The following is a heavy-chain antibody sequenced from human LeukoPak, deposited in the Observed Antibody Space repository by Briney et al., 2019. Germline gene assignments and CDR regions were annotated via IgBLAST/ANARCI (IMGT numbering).Heavy chain of an antibody. V-gene: IGHV3-21*01. CDR3: ARDRPTLTGYYPFDY. Sequence: GGSLRLSCAASGFTFSSYSMNWVRQAPGKGLEWVSSISSSSSDIYYADSVKGRCTISRDNAKNSLYLQMNSLRAEDTAVYYCARDRPTLTGYYPFDYWGQGTLVTVSS. J-gene: IGHJ4*02. CDR1: GFTFSSYS. D-gene: IGHD3-9*01. CDR2: ISSSSSDI.